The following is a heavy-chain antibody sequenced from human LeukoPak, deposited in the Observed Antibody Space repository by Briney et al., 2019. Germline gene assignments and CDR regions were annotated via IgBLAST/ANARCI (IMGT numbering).Heavy chain of an antibody. CDR3: AKGYDFWSGYSDY. V-gene: IGHV3-30*18. CDR2: ISYDGSNK. Sequence: SGGSLRLSCAVSGFTFSNYGMHWVRQAPGKGLEWVAVISYDGSNKYYADSVKGRFTISRDNSKNTLYLQMNSLRAEDTAVYYCAKGYDFWSGYSDYWGQGTLVTVSS. CDR1: GFTFSNYG. D-gene: IGHD3-3*01. J-gene: IGHJ4*02.